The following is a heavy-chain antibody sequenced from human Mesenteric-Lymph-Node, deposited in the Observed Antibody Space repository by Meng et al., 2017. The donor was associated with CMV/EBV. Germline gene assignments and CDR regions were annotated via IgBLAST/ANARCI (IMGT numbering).Heavy chain of an antibody. D-gene: IGHD3-10*01. J-gene: IGHJ2*01. CDR2: IYSSGST. Sequence: SGTLSLTCSVSGGYMSTHYWSWIRQSPGKGLEWIGYIYSSGSTNYNPSFRGRVTISVDTSKNQFSLTLASLTAADTAMYYCALTIGHVWGRGTLVTVSS. CDR1: GGYMSTHY. V-gene: IGHV4-59*11. CDR3: ALTIGHV.